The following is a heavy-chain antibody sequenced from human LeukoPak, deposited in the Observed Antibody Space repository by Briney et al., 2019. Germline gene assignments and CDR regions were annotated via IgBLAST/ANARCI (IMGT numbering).Heavy chain of an antibody. V-gene: IGHV3-30*04. CDR1: GFTFSSYA. Sequence: GGSLRLSCAASGFTFSSYAMHWVRQAPGKGLEWVAVISYDESNKYYADSVKGRFTISRDNSKNTLYLQMNSLRAEDTAVYYCASPYYYGSGSYVDYWGQGTLVTVSS. CDR2: ISYDESNK. D-gene: IGHD3-10*01. CDR3: ASPYYYGSGSYVDY. J-gene: IGHJ4*02.